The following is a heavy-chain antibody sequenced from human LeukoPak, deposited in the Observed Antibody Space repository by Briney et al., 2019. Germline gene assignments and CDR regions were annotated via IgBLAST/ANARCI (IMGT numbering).Heavy chain of an antibody. V-gene: IGHV3-23*01. CDR3: ARVAEAAAFDS. J-gene: IGHJ4*02. D-gene: IGHD6-13*01. CDR1: GFTFSSYG. CDR2: ISGSGGST. Sequence: GGTLRLSCAASGFTFSSYGMSWVRQAPGKGLEWVSAISGSGGSTYYADSVKGRFTISRDSSKNTLFLQMNSLKPEDTAVYYCARVAEAAAFDSWGQGTLVTVSS.